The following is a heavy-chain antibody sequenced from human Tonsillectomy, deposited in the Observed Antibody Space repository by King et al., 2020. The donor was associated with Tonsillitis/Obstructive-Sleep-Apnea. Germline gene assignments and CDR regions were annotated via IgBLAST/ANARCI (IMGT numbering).Heavy chain of an antibody. Sequence: VQLQESGPGLVKPSETLSLTCTVSGGSISSHFWSWIRQSPGKGLDSIGYIFYSGSTNYNPSLKSRVTISVDTSKNQFSLKLTSVNAADTAVYYCARVANNGYYFDYWGQGTLVTVSS. CDR2: IFYSGST. D-gene: IGHD1/OR15-1a*01. CDR1: GGSISSHF. CDR3: ARVANNGYYFDY. V-gene: IGHV4-59*08. J-gene: IGHJ4*02.